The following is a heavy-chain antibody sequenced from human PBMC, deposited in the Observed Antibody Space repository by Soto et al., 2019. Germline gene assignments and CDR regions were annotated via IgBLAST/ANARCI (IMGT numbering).Heavy chain of an antibody. CDR2: VWYDGSNG. Sequence: GGSLRLSCAASGFIFSDFGMHWVRQAPGKGLEWVAGVWYDGSNGVSADSVKGRFTISRDNSKNTLYLQMTSLRAEDTAVYYCARDPRTARASAMDVWGQGTTVTVSS. V-gene: IGHV3-33*01. D-gene: IGHD6-6*01. CDR3: ARDPRTARASAMDV. J-gene: IGHJ6*02. CDR1: GFIFSDFG.